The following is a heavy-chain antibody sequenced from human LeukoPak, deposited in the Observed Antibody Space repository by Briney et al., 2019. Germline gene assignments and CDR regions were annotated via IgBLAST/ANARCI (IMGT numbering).Heavy chain of an antibody. D-gene: IGHD3-10*01. CDR1: GFTFSSYS. V-gene: IGHV3-21*01. J-gene: IGHJ3*02. Sequence: GGSLRLSCAASGFTFSSYSMNWVRQAPGKGLEWVSSISSSSSYIYYADSVKGRFTISRDNAKNSLYLQMNSLRAEDTAVYYCAGVGAGSGPPPVRAFDIWGQGTMVTVSS. CDR3: AGVGAGSGPPPVRAFDI. CDR2: ISSSSSYI.